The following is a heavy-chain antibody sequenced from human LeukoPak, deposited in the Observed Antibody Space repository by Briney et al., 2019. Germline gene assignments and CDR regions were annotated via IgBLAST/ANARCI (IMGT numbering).Heavy chain of an antibody. Sequence: GSLRLSCAASGFTFSNYWMHWVRQAPGKGLVWVACINSDGSSPTYADSVKGRFTISRDNSKNTLYLQMNSLRAEDTAVYYCAKKGYYDGSGYYMYYFDHWGQGTLVTVSS. CDR2: INSDGSSP. J-gene: IGHJ4*02. D-gene: IGHD3-22*01. CDR3: AKKGYYDGSGYYMYYFDH. CDR1: GFTFSNYW. V-gene: IGHV3-74*01.